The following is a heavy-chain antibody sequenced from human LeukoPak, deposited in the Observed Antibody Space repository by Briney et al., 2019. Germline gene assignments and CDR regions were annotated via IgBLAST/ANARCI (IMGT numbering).Heavy chain of an antibody. Sequence: GGSLRLSCAASGFTFSTYARSSVRQAPGKGLEWVSGISGSGGTTYYADSVKGRFTISRDNSKNTVFLQMTSLRAEDTAVYYCAKPLGYSVLDAFHIGGQGTMVTVSS. CDR2: ISGSGGTT. D-gene: IGHD2-15*01. CDR1: GFTFSTYA. CDR3: AKPLGYSVLDAFHI. V-gene: IGHV3-23*01. J-gene: IGHJ3*02.